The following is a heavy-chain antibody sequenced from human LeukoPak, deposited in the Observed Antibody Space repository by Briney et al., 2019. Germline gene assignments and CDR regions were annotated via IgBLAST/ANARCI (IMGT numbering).Heavy chain of an antibody. CDR1: GFRFSTYG. J-gene: IGHJ3*02. D-gene: IGHD4-23*01. Sequence: GGSLRLSCAASGFRFSTYGMHWVRQAPGKGLEWVAVICYDGSNKYYADSVKGRFTVSRDNSKNTLYLQMSSLRADDTAVYYCARVYGGNFHDTFDIWGQGTMVTVSS. V-gene: IGHV3-33*01. CDR2: ICYDGSNK. CDR3: ARVYGGNFHDTFDI.